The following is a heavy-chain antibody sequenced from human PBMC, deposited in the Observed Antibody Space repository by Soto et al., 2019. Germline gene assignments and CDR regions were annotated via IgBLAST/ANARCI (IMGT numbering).Heavy chain of an antibody. Sequence: GSLRLSCAASGFTFSDYYMSWIRQAPGKGLEWVSYISSSSSYTNYADSVKGRFTISRDNAKNSLYLQMNSLRAEDTAVYYCARDRSSGWYVYGYWGQGTLVTVSS. CDR1: GFTFSDYY. CDR2: ISSSSSYT. J-gene: IGHJ4*02. CDR3: ARDRSSGWYVYGY. D-gene: IGHD6-19*01. V-gene: IGHV3-11*06.